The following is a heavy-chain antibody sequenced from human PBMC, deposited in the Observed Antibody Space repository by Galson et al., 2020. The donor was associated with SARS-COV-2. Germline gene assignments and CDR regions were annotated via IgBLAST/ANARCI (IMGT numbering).Heavy chain of an antibody. CDR3: ARGGRDDYLYHFDY. V-gene: IGHV3-30*15. CDR2: ISNDGINK. D-gene: IGHD4-17*01. J-gene: IGHJ4*02. Sequence: GESLKISCAASGFTFSSYAIHWVRQAPGKGLEWVSVISNDGINKYYADSAKGRFTISRDNSKNTLYLQMSSLRAEDTAVYYCARGGRDDYLYHFDYWGQGTLVTVSS. CDR1: GFTFSSYA.